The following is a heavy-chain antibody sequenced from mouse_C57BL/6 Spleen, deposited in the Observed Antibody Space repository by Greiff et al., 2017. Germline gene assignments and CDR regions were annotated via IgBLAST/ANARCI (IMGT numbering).Heavy chain of an antibody. Sequence: VQLQQSGAELVRPGASVTLSCTASGYTFTDYEMHWVKQTPVHGLEWIGAIDPETGGTAYNQKFKGKAILTADKSSSTAYMELRSLTSEDSAVYYCTRSGDGNYVSLYFDYWGQGTTRTVSS. V-gene: IGHV1-15*01. CDR3: TRSGDGNYVSLYFDY. CDR1: GYTFTDYE. CDR2: IDPETGGT. D-gene: IGHD2-1*01. J-gene: IGHJ2*01.